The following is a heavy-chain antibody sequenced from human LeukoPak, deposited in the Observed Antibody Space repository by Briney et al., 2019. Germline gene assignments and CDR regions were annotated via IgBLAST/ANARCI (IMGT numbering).Heavy chain of an antibody. V-gene: IGHV4-34*01. CDR1: GGSFSGYY. CDR3: ARGLDSSGPGYYFDY. J-gene: IGHJ4*02. CDR2: INHSGST. Sequence: KPSETLSLTCAVYGGSFSGYYWSWIRQPPGKGLEWIGEINHSGSTNYNPSLKCRVTISVDTSKNQFSLKLSSVTAADTAVYYCARGLDSSGPGYYFDYWGQGTLVTVSS. D-gene: IGHD3-22*01.